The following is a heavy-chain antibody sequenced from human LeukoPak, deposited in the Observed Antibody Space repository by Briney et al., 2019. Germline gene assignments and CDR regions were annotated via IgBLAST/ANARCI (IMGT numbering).Heavy chain of an antibody. CDR3: ARAFQSLGGLSLPDY. CDR2: IHPSTGNP. CDR1: GYSFTNYA. J-gene: IGHJ4*02. Sequence: ASVKVSRKASGYSFTNYAMNWVRQAPGQGLEWMGWIHPSTGNPTYAQGFTGRFVFSLDTSVSTTYLQISSLKAEDTAVYFCARAFQSLGGLSLPDYWGQGTLVTVSS. V-gene: IGHV7-4-1*02. D-gene: IGHD3-16*02.